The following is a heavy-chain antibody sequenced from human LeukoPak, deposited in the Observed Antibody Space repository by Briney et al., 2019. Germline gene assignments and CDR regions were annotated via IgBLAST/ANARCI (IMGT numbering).Heavy chain of an antibody. D-gene: IGHD4-17*01. J-gene: IGHJ4*02. V-gene: IGHV3-7*03. CDR2: INQDGSQK. CDR1: GFTFSSYW. CDR3: ARDWFDGDYDRFDY. Sequence: GGSLRLSCAVSGFTFSSYWMSWFRQAPGKGLEWVANINQDGSQKFSVDSVRGRFTISRDNAKNSLSLQMDSLRVEDTAVYYCARDWFDGDYDRFDYWGQGTLVTVSS.